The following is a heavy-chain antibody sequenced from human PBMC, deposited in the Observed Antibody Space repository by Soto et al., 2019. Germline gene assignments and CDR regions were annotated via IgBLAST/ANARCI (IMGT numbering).Heavy chain of an antibody. J-gene: IGHJ4*02. D-gene: IGHD1-7*01. Sequence: QVQLVQSGAEVKKPGSSVKVSCKASGGTFSSYAISWVRQAPGQGLEWMGGIIPIFGTANYAQKFQGSVTLTADESTSTADMELGSLISEDTAVYYCADAAGITGTTWRYFDYWGQGTLVTVSS. CDR2: IIPIFGTA. CDR3: ADAAGITGTTWRYFDY. V-gene: IGHV1-69*01. CDR1: GGTFSSYA.